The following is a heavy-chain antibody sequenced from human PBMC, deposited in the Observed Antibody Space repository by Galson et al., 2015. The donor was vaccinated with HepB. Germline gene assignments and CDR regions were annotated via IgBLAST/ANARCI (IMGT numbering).Heavy chain of an antibody. Sequence: SLRLSXXXSGFPXXXYGVAWVRQAPGKGXEXXPSISSHSKYIYYADSVKGRFTISRXXANYSLFXQMISLRAEDTAVYYCARVVYYDTSGLRNPNFASWGXGTLVTVSS. CDR1: GFPXXXYG. D-gene: IGHD3-22*01. CDR2: ISSHSKYI. CDR3: ARVVYYDTSGLRNPNFAS. J-gene: IGHJ4*02. V-gene: IGHV3-21*01.